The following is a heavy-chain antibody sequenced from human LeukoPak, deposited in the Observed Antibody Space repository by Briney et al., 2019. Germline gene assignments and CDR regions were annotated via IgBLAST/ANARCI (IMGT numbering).Heavy chain of an antibody. J-gene: IGHJ4*02. CDR1: GYSISSGYY. CDR2: IYYSGST. D-gene: IGHD6-6*01. CDR3: AREYSSSSYLDY. Sequence: PSETLSLTCTVSGYSISSGYYWGWIRQPPGKGLEWIGSIYYSGSTYYNPSLKSRVTISVDTSKNQFSLKLSSVTAADTAVYYCAREYSSSSYLDYWGQGTLVTVSS. V-gene: IGHV4-38-2*02.